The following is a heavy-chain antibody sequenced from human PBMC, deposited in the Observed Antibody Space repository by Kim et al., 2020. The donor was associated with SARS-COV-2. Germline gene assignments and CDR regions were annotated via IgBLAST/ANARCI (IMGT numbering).Heavy chain of an antibody. CDR3: ARDDMNYYYGMDV. CDR2: ISYDGSNK. J-gene: IGHJ6*02. CDR1: GFTFSSYA. Sequence: GGSLRLSCAASGFTFSSYAMHWVHQAPGKGLEWVAVISYDGSNKYYADSVKGRFTISRDNSKNTLYLQMNSLRAEDTAVYYCARDDMNYYYGMDVWGQGTTVTVSS. V-gene: IGHV3-30*04.